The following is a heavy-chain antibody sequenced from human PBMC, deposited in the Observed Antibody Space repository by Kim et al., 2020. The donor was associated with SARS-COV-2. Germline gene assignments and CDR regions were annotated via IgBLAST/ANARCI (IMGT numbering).Heavy chain of an antibody. Sequence: SETLSLTCSVSGASIRDYYWTWIRRPPGKGLEWIGHITDSGSTNDHPSLKSRFTMSLDTSKNEFSLRLKSVTAADTAVYYCARDMGLGYFDHWGQGALVT. V-gene: IGHV4-59*13. CDR1: GASIRDYY. CDR3: ARDMGLGYFDH. D-gene: IGHD3-10*01. CDR2: ITDSGST. J-gene: IGHJ4*02.